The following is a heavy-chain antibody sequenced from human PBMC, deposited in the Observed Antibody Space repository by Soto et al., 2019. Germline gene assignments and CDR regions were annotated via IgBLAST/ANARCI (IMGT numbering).Heavy chain of an antibody. Sequence: SETLSLTCTVSGGSISSYYWSWIRQPPGKGLEWIGYIYYSGSTNYNPSLKSRVTISVDTSKNQFSRKLSSVTAADTAVYYCARHGSYFYYYYYGMDVWGQGTTVTVSS. CDR2: IYYSGST. V-gene: IGHV4-59*08. CDR3: ARHGSYFYYYYYGMDV. D-gene: IGHD1-26*01. J-gene: IGHJ6*02. CDR1: GGSISSYY.